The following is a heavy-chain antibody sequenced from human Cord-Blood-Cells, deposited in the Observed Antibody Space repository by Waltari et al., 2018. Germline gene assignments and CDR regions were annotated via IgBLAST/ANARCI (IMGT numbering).Heavy chain of an antibody. V-gene: IGHV4-31*03. J-gene: IGHJ4*02. CDR1: GGSISSGGYY. Sequence: QVQLQESGPGLVKPSQTLSLTCTVSGGSISSGGYYWSWIRQPPGKGLEWIGYIYYSGSTYYNPSLKSRVTISVDTSKNQFSLKLSSVTAADTAVYYCARVTTPYCSSTSCFDYWGQGTLVTVSS. D-gene: IGHD2-2*01. CDR2: IYYSGST. CDR3: ARVTTPYCSSTSCFDY.